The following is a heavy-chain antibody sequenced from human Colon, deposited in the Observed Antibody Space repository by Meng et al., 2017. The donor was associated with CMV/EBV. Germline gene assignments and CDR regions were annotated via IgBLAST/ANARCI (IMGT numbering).Heavy chain of an antibody. CDR2: MNPNSGNT. Sequence: ASVQVSCKASGYTFTSYDINWVRQATGQGLEWMGWMNPNSGNTGYAQKFQGRVTMTRNTSISTAYMELSSLRSEDTAVYYCASFTPRTLYFDWLLSPYYYGMDVWGQGNTVTVSS. CDR3: ASFTPRTLYFDWLLSPYYYGMDV. CDR1: GYTFTSYD. J-gene: IGHJ6*02. D-gene: IGHD3-9*01. V-gene: IGHV1-8*01.